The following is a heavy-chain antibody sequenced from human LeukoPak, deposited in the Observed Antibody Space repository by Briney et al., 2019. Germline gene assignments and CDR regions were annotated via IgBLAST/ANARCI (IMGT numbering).Heavy chain of an antibody. Sequence: GRSLRLSCAASGFTFDDYAMHWVRQAPGKGLEWVSGISWNSGSIGYAESVKGRFTISRDNAKNSLYLQMNSLRAEDMALYYCAKDISKVAAGTGGLDYWGQGTLVTVSS. J-gene: IGHJ4*02. V-gene: IGHV3-9*03. D-gene: IGHD6-13*01. CDR3: AKDISKVAAGTGGLDY. CDR2: ISWNSGSI. CDR1: GFTFDDYA.